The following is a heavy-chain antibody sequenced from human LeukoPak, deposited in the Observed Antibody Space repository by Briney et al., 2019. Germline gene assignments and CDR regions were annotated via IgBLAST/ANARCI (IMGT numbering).Heavy chain of an antibody. CDR2: VYYSGNP. J-gene: IGHJ4*02. D-gene: IGHD1-26*01. Sequence: SETLSLTCTVSGGSISNYYWSWLRQPPGKGLECVGYVYYSGNPDYNPSLKSRVTISIDTSKNQFSLKLSSATAADTAVYYCARDQYSGRFDYWGQGTLVTVSS. V-gene: IGHV4-59*01. CDR1: GGSISNYY. CDR3: ARDQYSGRFDY.